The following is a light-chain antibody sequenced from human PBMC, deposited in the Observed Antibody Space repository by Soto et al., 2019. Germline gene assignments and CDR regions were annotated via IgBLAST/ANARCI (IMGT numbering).Light chain of an antibody. CDR1: SSNIGNNY. J-gene: IGLJ2*01. CDR3: GTWDSCLSGVV. Sequence: QSVLTQPPSVSAAPGQKVTISCSGSSSNIGNNYVSWYQQLTGTAPKLLIYENNKRPSGIPDRFSGSKSGTSATLGVTGLQTGDEADYYCGTWDSCLSGVVFGGGTKVTVL. CDR2: ENN. V-gene: IGLV1-51*02.